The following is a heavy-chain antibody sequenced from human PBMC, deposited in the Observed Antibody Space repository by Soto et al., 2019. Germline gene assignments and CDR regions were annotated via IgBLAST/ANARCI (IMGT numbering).Heavy chain of an antibody. CDR2: SKNKADSYTT. V-gene: IGHV3-72*01. D-gene: IGHD3-10*01. J-gene: IGHJ4*02. CDR3: TVWGSGNDFGAA. Sequence: EVQLVESGGGLVQPGGSLRLSCAASGFTFSDHYMDWVRQAPGKGLEWVGRSKNKADSYTTEYAASVKGRFTISRDGSKNSLFLQTNSLKTEDTAVYYGTVWGSGNDFGAAWGQGILVTVSS. CDR1: GFTFSDHY.